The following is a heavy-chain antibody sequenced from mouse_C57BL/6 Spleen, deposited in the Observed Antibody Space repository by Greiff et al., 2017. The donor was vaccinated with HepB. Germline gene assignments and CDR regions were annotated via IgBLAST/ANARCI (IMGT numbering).Heavy chain of an antibody. D-gene: IGHD1-1*01. J-gene: IGHJ4*01. CDR3: ARWDYGSSFYAMDY. CDR2: IHPNSGST. V-gene: IGHV1-64*01. Sequence: VQLQQPGAELVKPGASVKLSCKASGYTFTSYWMHWVKQRPGQGLEWIGMIHPNSGSTNYNEKFKSKATLTVDKSSSTAYMQLSSLTSEDSAVYYCARWDYGSSFYAMDYWGQGTSVTVSS. CDR1: GYTFTSYW.